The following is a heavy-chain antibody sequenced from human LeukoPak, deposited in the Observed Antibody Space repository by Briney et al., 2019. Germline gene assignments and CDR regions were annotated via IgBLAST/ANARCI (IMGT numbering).Heavy chain of an antibody. Sequence: GGSLRLSCAASGFTFSSYAMSWVREAPGKGLEWVSAISGSGGSTYYADSVKGRFTISRDNSKNTLYLQMNSLRAEDTAVYYCAKAPQGSLRLPQKHKFDYWGQGTLVTVSS. CDR1: GFTFSSYA. D-gene: IGHD2-15*01. CDR2: ISGSGGST. V-gene: IGHV3-23*01. CDR3: AKAPQGSLRLPQKHKFDY. J-gene: IGHJ4*02.